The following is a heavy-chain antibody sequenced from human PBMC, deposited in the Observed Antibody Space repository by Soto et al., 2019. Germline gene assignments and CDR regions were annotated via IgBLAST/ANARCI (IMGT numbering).Heavy chain of an antibody. CDR3: ARLRWIGSTSWSLNWFAP. CDR1: GGSFSGYY. CDR2: INHSGST. J-gene: IGHJ5*02. D-gene: IGHD2-2*01. Sequence: SETLSLTCAVYGGSFSGYYWSWIRQPPGKGLEWIGEINHSGSTKYNPSLKSRVTISVDTSKNQFSLKLSSVTAADTAVYYCARLRWIGSTSWSLNWFAPCGQGTLFTVSS. V-gene: IGHV4-34*01.